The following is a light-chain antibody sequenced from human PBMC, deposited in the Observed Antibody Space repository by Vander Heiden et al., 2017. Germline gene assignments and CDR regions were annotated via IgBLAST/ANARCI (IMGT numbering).Light chain of an antibody. CDR3: MQDLQTKT. J-gene: IGKJ1*01. CDR2: LGS. Sequence: DIVMTQSPLSLPVTPGEPASISCRSSQSLLHSNTYNYLDWYLQKPGQSPHLLIYLGSMRAYGVPDRFSGSGLGTDFTLKSSRGGAEDVGVYYCMQDLQTKTFGQGTKLEIK. CDR1: QSLLHSNTYNY. V-gene: IGKV2-28*01.